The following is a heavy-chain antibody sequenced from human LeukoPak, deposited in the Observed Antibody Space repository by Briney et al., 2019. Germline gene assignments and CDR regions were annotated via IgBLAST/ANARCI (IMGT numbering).Heavy chain of an antibody. CDR3: ARDRTIFGVSYGMDV. D-gene: IGHD3-3*02. CDR2: MNPNSGNT. Sequence: GASVKVSCKASGYTFTSYDINWVRQATGQGLEWMGWMNPNSGNTGYAQKFQGRVTMTRNTSISTAYMELSRLRSEDTAVYYCARDRTIFGVSYGMDVWGQGTTVTVSS. J-gene: IGHJ6*02. CDR1: GYTFTSYD. V-gene: IGHV1-8*01.